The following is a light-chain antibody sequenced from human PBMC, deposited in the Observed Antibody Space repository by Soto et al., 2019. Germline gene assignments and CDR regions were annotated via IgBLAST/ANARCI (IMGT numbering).Light chain of an antibody. CDR1: SGNSSYA. CDR2: LNSDGSH. V-gene: IGLV4-69*01. J-gene: IGLJ2*01. Sequence: QPVLTQSPSASASLGATVKLTCTLSSGNSSYAIAWHQQQPEKGPRYLMKLNSDGSHRKGDGIPDRFSGSSSGAERYLTISNLQAEDESDYYCQTRGTGEVFGGGTKLTVL. CDR3: QTRGTGEV.